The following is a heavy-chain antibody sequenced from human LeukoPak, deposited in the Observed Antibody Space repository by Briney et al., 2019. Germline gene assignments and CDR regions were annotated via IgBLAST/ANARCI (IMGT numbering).Heavy chain of an antibody. D-gene: IGHD6-13*01. V-gene: IGHV1-69*02. Sequence: ASVKVSCKASGGTFSSYTISWVRQAPGQGLEWMGRIIPILGIANYAQKFQGRVTITADKSTSTAYMELSSLRSEDTAVYYCATAGTGLQDWFDLWGQGTLVTVSS. CDR1: GGTFSSYT. CDR2: IIPILGIA. J-gene: IGHJ5*02. CDR3: ATAGTGLQDWFDL.